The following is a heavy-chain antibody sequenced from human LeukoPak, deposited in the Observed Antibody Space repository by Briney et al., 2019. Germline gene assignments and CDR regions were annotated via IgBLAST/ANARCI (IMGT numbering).Heavy chain of an antibody. CDR3: ASDSTGYHDY. CDR2: IYSSGST. V-gene: IGHV3-66*01. D-gene: IGHD3-22*01. CDR1: GFTVSSNY. J-gene: IGHJ4*02. Sequence: GGSLRLSCAASGFTVSSNYMSWVRQAPGKGLEWVSVIYSSGSTYYADSVKGRFTISRDNSKNTLYLQMNSLRAEDTAVYYCASDSTGYHDYWGQGTLVTVSS.